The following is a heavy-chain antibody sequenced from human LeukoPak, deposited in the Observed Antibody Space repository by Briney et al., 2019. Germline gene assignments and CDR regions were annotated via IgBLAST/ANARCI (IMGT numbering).Heavy chain of an antibody. CDR3: ARDVPASIATYYFDY. J-gene: IGHJ4*02. CDR1: GGYISSHY. V-gene: IGHV4-4*07. CDR2: IYTSGSI. Sequence: SETLSLTCTVSGGYISSHYWSWIRQPAGKGLEWIGRIYTSGSINYNPSLKSRVTMSLDTSKNQFSLKLSSVTAADTAVYYCARDVPASIATYYFDYWGQGTLVTVSS. D-gene: IGHD6-6*01.